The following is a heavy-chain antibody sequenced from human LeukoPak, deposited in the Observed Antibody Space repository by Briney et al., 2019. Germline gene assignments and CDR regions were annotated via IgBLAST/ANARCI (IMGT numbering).Heavy chain of an antibody. D-gene: IGHD6-13*01. CDR2: IKQDGGET. V-gene: IGHV3-7*01. CDR1: GFPFSSYW. Sequence: PGGSLRLSYAASGFPFSSYWMAWVRQAPGKGLEWVASIKQDGGETFYVDSVKGRFTISRDNAKNSLYLQMNSLRAEDTAVYYCARETRYSSIYMDVWGKGTTVTVSS. J-gene: IGHJ6*03. CDR3: ARETRYSSIYMDV.